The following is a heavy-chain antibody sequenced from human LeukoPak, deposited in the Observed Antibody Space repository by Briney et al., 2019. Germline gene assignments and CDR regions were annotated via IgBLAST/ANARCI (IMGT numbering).Heavy chain of an antibody. CDR3: ARTGGGFDY. CDR1: GFTFSSYA. CDR2: ISGSGGST. D-gene: IGHD3-16*01. J-gene: IGHJ4*02. V-gene: IGHV3-23*01. Sequence: GGSLRLSCAASGFTFSSYAMSWVRQAPGKGLEWVSAISGSGGSTYYADSVKGRFTISRDNAKNSLYLQMNSLRAEDTAVYYCARTGGGFDYWGQGTLVTVSS.